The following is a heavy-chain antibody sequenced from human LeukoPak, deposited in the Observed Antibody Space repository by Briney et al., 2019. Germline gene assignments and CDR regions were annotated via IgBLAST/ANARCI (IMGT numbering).Heavy chain of an antibody. CDR1: GASIISRNW. Sequence: PSETLSLTCAVSGASIISRNWWSWVRQPPGKGLEWIGEIYHSGSTNYNPSLKSRVTISLDKSKTQFSLRLTSVTAADTAVYYCARDLCMSCAFDIWGRGTTVTVSS. J-gene: IGHJ3*02. CDR2: IYHSGST. D-gene: IGHD2-8*01. V-gene: IGHV4-4*02. CDR3: ARDLCMSCAFDI.